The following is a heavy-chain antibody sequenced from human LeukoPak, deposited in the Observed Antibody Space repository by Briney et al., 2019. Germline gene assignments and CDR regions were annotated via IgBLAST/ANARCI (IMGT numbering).Heavy chain of an antibody. D-gene: IGHD6-6*01. CDR1: GGSISSSSYY. Sequence: SETLSLTCTVSGGSISSSSYYWGWIRQPPGKGLEWIGSIYYSGSTYYNPSLKSRVTISVDTSKNQFSLKLSSVTAADTAVYYCARVVLDYYYYMDVWGKGTTVTVSS. V-gene: IGHV4-39*07. CDR2: IYYSGST. CDR3: ARVVLDYYYYMDV. J-gene: IGHJ6*03.